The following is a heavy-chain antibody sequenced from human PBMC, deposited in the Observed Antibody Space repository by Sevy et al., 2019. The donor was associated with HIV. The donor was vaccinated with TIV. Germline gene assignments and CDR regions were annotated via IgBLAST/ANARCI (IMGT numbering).Heavy chain of an antibody. D-gene: IGHD3-22*01. J-gene: IGHJ3*02. CDR3: ARDPHYYDSSGYYPGAFDI. CDR1: GFTFSSYW. CDR2: INSDGSST. V-gene: IGHV3-74*01. Sequence: GGSLRLSCAASGFTFSSYWMHWVRQAPGKGLVWVSRINSDGSSTSYADSVKGRFTISRDNAKKTLYLQMNSLRAEDTAVYYCARDPHYYDSSGYYPGAFDIWGQGTMVTVSS.